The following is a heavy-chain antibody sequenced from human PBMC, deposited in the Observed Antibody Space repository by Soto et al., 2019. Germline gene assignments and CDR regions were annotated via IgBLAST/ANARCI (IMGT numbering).Heavy chain of an antibody. CDR2: IKRETDGETP. D-gene: IGHD2-15*01. CDR1: GFSFNNAW. J-gene: IGHJ4*02. CDR3: SRTPGVVFHY. V-gene: IGHV3-15*07. Sequence: EVKLVESGGGLVQPGGSLRLSCEASGFSFNNAWMTWVRQAPGKGLEWVGRIKRETDGETPEYAAPVKGRFIISRDDSKNTLYLQMNSLRTDDTAFYYCSRTPGVVFHYWGQGTLVTVSS.